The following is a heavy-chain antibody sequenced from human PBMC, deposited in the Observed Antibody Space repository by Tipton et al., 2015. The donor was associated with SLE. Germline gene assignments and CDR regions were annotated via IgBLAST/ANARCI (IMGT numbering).Heavy chain of an antibody. CDR1: GASVSSHY. Sequence: TLSLTCTVSGASVSSHYWSWIRQSPGKGLEWIGYVSYSGRSLYDPSLRSRVTMSLDTSKNQFSLRLTSVTAADTAVYYCAGGGHYSPPRTYYTLRTNWFDSWGQGNQVTVSS. CDR2: VSYSGRS. CDR3: AGGGHYSPPRTYYTLRTNWFDS. D-gene: IGHD3-3*01. V-gene: IGHV4-59*02. J-gene: IGHJ5*01.